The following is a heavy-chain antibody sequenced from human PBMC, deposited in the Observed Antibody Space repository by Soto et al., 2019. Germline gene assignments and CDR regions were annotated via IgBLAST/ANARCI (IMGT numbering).Heavy chain of an antibody. V-gene: IGHV1-18*01. J-gene: IGHJ5*02. CDR2: ISAYNGNT. CDR3: ARKVSSGSIFNWFDP. Sequence: GASVKVSCKASGYTFTSYGISSVRQAPGQGLEWMGWISAYNGNTNYAQKLQGRVTMTTDTSTSTACMELRSLRSDDTAVYYCARKVSSGSIFNWFDPWGQGTLVTVSS. CDR1: GYTFTSYG. D-gene: IGHD6-19*01.